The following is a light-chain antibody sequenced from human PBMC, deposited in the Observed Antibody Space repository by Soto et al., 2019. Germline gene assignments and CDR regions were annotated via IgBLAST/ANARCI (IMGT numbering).Light chain of an antibody. CDR2: DVS. Sequence: QSVLTQPRSVSGSPGQSVTISCTGTSSDVGDYNYVSWYQQHPGKAPKLMIYDVSKWPSGVPDRFSGSKSGNTASLTISGLHAEDEADYYCCSYAGSYTYVFGTRTKVTVL. V-gene: IGLV2-11*01. J-gene: IGLJ1*01. CDR3: CSYAGSYTYV. CDR1: SSDVGDYNY.